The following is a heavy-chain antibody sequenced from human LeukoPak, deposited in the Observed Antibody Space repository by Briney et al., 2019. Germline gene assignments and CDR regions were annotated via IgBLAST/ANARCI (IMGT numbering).Heavy chain of an antibody. D-gene: IGHD3-9*01. Sequence: GGSLRLSCAASGFTFSNAWMSWVRQAPGKGLEWVGRIKSKTDGGSTDYAAHVKGRFTISRDDSKNTLYLQMNSLQTEDTAVYYCTTSSGGLRYFDWLPYNYYDMDVWGKGTTVTVSS. CDR2: IKSKTDGGST. CDR1: GFTFSNAW. V-gene: IGHV3-15*01. CDR3: TTSSGGLRYFDWLPYNYYDMDV. J-gene: IGHJ6*03.